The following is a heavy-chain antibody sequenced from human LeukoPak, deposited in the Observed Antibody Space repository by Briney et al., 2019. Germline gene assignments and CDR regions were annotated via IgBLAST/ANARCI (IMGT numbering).Heavy chain of an antibody. J-gene: IGHJ4*02. CDR2: IYYSGST. Sequence: SETLSLTCTVSGGSISSYYWSWTRQPPGKGLEWIGYIYYSGSTNYNPSLKSRVTISVDTSKNQFSLKLSSVTAADTAVYYCARLDTAMAMGYWGQGTLDTVSS. D-gene: IGHD5-18*01. CDR1: GGSISSYY. V-gene: IGHV4-59*08. CDR3: ARLDTAMAMGY.